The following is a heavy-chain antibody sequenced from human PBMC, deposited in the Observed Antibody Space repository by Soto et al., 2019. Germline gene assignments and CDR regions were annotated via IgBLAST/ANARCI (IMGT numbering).Heavy chain of an antibody. CDR1: GYTFTGYY. J-gene: IGHJ4*02. CDR2: INPNSGGT. Sequence: GASVKVSCKASGYTFTGYYMHWVRQAPGQGLEWMGWINPNSGGTNYAQKFQGWVTMTRDTSISTAYMELSRLRSDDTAVYYCARDYYDSSGSPESYYFDYWGQGTLVTVSS. V-gene: IGHV1-2*04. D-gene: IGHD3-22*01. CDR3: ARDYYDSSGSPESYYFDY.